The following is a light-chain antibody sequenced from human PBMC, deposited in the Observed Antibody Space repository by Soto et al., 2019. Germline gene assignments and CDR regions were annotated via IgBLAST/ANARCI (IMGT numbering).Light chain of an antibody. J-gene: IGLJ2*01. CDR1: SSDVGGYNC. V-gene: IGLV2-8*01. CDR2: EVT. Sequence: QSALTQTPSASGSPGQSITISCTGTSSDVGGYNCVSWYQQHPGKAPKLMIYEVTKRPSGVPDRFSGSKSDNTASLTVSGLQAEDEADYYCSSYAGSNTVIFGGGTKVTVL. CDR3: SSYAGSNTVI.